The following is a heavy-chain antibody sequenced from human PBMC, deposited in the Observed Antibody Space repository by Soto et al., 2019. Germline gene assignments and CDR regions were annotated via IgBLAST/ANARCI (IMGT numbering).Heavy chain of an antibody. J-gene: IGHJ4*02. CDR1: GFTFSIYS. CDR2: ISSSSSYI. D-gene: IGHD5-18*01. Sequence: EVQLVESGGGLVKPGGSLRLSCAASGFTFSIYSMNWVRQAPGKGLEWVSSISSSSSYIYYADSVKGRFTISRDNAKNSLYLQMNSLRAEDMAVYYCARDQPGYSYGYGLGYWGQGTLVTVSS. V-gene: IGHV3-21*01. CDR3: ARDQPGYSYGYGLGY.